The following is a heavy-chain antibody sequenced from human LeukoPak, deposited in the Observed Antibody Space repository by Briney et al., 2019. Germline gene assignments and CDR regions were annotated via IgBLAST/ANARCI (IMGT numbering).Heavy chain of an antibody. Sequence: ASVKVSCKASGYTFTSYGISWVRQAPGQGLEWMGWISAYNGNTNYAQKLQGRVTMTTDTSTSTAYMELRSLRSDDTAVYYCARVVVPAAIGDAFDIWGQGTMVTVSS. J-gene: IGHJ3*02. CDR1: GYTFTSYG. D-gene: IGHD2-2*02. V-gene: IGHV1-18*01. CDR2: ISAYNGNT. CDR3: ARVVVPAAIGDAFDI.